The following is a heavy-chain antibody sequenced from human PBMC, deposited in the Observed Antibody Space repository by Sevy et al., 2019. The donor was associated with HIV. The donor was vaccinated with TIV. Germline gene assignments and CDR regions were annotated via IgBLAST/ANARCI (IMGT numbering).Heavy chain of an antibody. CDR2: IYYSGST. V-gene: IGHV4-39*01. D-gene: IGHD3-22*01. Sequence: SETLSLTCTVSGGSISSSSYYWGWLRQPPGKGLEWIGSIYYSGSTYYNPSLKSRFTISVDTSKNQFSLKLSSVTAADTAVYYCASRAPYYYDSSGYQGYYFDYWGQGTLVTVSS. CDR1: GGSISSSSYY. CDR3: ASRAPYYYDSSGYQGYYFDY. J-gene: IGHJ4*02.